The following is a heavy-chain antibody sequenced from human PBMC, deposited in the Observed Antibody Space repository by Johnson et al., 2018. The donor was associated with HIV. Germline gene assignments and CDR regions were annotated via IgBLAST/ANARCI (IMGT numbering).Heavy chain of an antibody. J-gene: IGHJ3*02. Sequence: QVQLVESGGGVVQPGRSLRLSCAASGFTFSSYAMHWVRQAPGKGLEWVAVISYDGSNKYYATSVKGRFTISRDNSKNTLYLQMNSLRAEDTAVYYCARGGYELFLNNAFDIWGQGTLVTV. D-gene: IGHD1-1*01. CDR1: GFTFSSYA. V-gene: IGHV3-30*04. CDR2: ISYDGSNK. CDR3: ARGGYELFLNNAFDI.